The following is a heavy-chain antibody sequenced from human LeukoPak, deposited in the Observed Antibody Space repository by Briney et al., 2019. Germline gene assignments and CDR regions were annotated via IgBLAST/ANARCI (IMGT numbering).Heavy chain of an antibody. CDR1: GFTFGDYT. CDR2: IRSKPYGWTT. V-gene: IGHV3-49*03. D-gene: IGHD2-2*01. Sequence: GRSLRLSCTASGFTFGDYTMSWFRQAPGKGLEWVGYIRSKPYGWTTEYAASVKGRFTISRDDSKSIAYLQMNSLKTEDTAVYYCSRDRDIVLAPAAYNWGQGTLVTVSS. CDR3: SRDRDIVLAPAAYN. J-gene: IGHJ4*02.